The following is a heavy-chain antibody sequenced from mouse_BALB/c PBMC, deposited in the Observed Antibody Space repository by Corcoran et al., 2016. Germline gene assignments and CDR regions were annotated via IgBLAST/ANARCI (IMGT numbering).Heavy chain of an antibody. CDR2: IYWDDDK. CDR3: ARRGGLRPYYYAMDY. D-gene: IGHD2-2*01. V-gene: IGHV8-12*01. CDR1: GFSLSPSGMG. J-gene: IGHJ4*01. Sequence: QVTLKESGPGILQPSQTLSLTCSFSGFSLSPSGMGVSWIRQPSGKGLEWLAHIYWDDDKRYNPSLKSRLTISKDTSRNQVFLKITSVDTADTATYYCARRGGLRPYYYAMDYLGQGTSVTVSS.